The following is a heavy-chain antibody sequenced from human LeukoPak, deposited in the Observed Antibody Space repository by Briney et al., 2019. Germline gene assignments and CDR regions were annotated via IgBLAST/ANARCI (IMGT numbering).Heavy chain of an antibody. V-gene: IGHV3-23*01. CDR1: GFTFSVYA. D-gene: IGHD2-15*01. CDR3: AKSSEVVVAATLFDY. Sequence: GGSLRLSCAASGFTFSVYAMSWVRQAPGKGLEWVSTISDSGDSTYYADSVKGRFTISRDNSKNTLYLVMNELRAEDTAVYYCAKSSEVVVAATLFDYWGQGTLVTVSS. J-gene: IGHJ4*02. CDR2: ISDSGDST.